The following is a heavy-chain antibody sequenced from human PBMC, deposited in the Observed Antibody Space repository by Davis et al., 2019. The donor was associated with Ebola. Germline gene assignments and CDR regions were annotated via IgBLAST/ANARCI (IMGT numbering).Heavy chain of an antibody. CDR1: GYTFTTYG. Sequence: AASVKVSCKASGYTFTTYGINWVRQAPGQGLEWMGGIIPIFGTANYAQKLQGRVTMTTDTSTSTAYMELRSLRSDDTAVYYCASFPLMVQGVWGNWFDPWGQGTLVTVSS. V-gene: IGHV1-18*01. CDR3: ASFPLMVQGVWGNWFDP. J-gene: IGHJ5*02. CDR2: IIPIFGTA. D-gene: IGHD3-10*01.